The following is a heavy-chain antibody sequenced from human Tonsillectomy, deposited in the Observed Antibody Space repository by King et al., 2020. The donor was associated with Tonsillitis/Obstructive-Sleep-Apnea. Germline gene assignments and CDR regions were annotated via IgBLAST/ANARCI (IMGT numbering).Heavy chain of an antibody. Sequence: LQESGPGLVKPSETLSLTCTVSGGSIINYFWTWIRQPPGKGLEWIGYIYYGGSTKYNPSLKSRVTISTDTSKNQFSLRLSSLTAADAAVYYCARFHSPAVAGNRPWYYYYPYGMDVWGQGTTVTVSS. D-gene: IGHD6-19*01. CDR1: GGSIINYF. CDR3: ARFHSPAVAGNRPWYYYYPYGMDV. V-gene: IGHV4-59*01. J-gene: IGHJ6*02. CDR2: IYYGGST.